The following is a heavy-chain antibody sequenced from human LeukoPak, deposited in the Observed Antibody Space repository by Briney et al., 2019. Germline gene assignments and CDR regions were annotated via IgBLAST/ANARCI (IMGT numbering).Heavy chain of an antibody. CDR3: AKDSSWYYSDY. V-gene: IGHV4-38-2*02. Sequence: SETLSLTCTVSGYSISSGYYWGWIRQPPGKGLEWIGSIYHSGSTYYNPSLKSRVTISVDTSKNQFSLKLSSVTAADTAVYYCAKDSSWYYSDYWGQGTLVTVSS. J-gene: IGHJ4*02. CDR1: GYSISSGYY. CDR2: IYHSGST. D-gene: IGHD6-13*01.